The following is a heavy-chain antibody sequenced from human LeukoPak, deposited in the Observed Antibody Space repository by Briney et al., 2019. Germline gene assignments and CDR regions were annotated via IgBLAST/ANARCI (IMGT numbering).Heavy chain of an antibody. CDR2: INPNSGGT. Sequence: ASVKVSCKASGYTFTGYYMHWVRQAPGQGLEWMGWINPNSGGTNYAQKFQGRVTMTRDTSISTAYMELSRLRSDDTAVYYCARQLGYCSSTSCYVFDYWGQGTLVTVSS. D-gene: IGHD2-2*01. J-gene: IGHJ4*02. CDR1: GYTFTGYY. CDR3: ARQLGYCSSTSCYVFDY. V-gene: IGHV1-2*02.